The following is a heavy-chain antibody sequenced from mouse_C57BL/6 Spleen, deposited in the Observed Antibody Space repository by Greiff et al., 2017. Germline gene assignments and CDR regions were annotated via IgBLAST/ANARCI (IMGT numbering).Heavy chain of an antibody. D-gene: IGHD2-4*01. CDR1: GYTFTEYT. J-gene: IGHJ4*01. CDR3: ARHEEWDYDYDGYAMDY. V-gene: IGHV1-62-2*01. CDR2: FYPGSGSI. Sequence: QVQLQQSGAELVQPGASVKLSCKASGYTFTEYTIHWVKQRSGQGLEWIGWFYPGSGSIKYNEKFKDKDTLTTDKYSSTVYLEISRLTSEDSAVYFCARHEEWDYDYDGYAMDYWGQGTSVTVSS.